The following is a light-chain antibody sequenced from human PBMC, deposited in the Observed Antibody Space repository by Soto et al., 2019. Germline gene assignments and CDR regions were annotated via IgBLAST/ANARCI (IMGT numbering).Light chain of an antibody. J-gene: IGKJ2*01. CDR2: AAS. CDR3: RQSYSTPQNT. V-gene: IGKV1-39*01. Sequence: DIQMTQSPSSLSASVGDRVTITCRASQIIRYYLNWYQQKPGKAPKLLIYAASSLQSGVPSRFSGSGSGTDFTLTISSLQPEDFATYYCRQSYSTPQNTFGQGTKLEIK. CDR1: QIIRYY.